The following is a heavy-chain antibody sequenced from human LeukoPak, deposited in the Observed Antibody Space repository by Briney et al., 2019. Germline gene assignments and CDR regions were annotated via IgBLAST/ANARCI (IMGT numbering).Heavy chain of an antibody. CDR1: GGSISSGSYY. J-gene: IGHJ6*02. CDR3: ARSLGVTITQYGMDV. CDR2: IYTSGST. D-gene: IGHD5-12*01. Sequence: SETLSLTCTVSGGSISSGSYYWSWIRQPAGKGLEWIGRIYTSGSTNYNPSLKSRVTISVDTSKNQFTLKLSSVTAADTAVYYCARSLGVTITQYGMDVWGQGTTVTVSS. V-gene: IGHV4-61*02.